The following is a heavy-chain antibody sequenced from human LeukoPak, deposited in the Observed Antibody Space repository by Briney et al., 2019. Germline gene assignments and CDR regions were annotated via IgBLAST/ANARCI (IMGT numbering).Heavy chain of an antibody. CDR1: GGSISSYY. CDR2: IYYSGST. CDR3: ARAREYSYGAPYNWFDP. D-gene: IGHD5-18*01. J-gene: IGHJ5*02. Sequence: SETLSLTGSVSGGSISSYYWGWIRQPPGQGLEWIVSIYYSGSTYYNPSLKSRVTISVDTFKNQFSLKLSSVTAADTAVYYCARAREYSYGAPYNWFDPWGQGTLVTVSS. V-gene: IGHV4-39*07.